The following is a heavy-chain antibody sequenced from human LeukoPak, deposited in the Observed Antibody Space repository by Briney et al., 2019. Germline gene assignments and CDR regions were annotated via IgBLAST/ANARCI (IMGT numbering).Heavy chain of an antibody. V-gene: IGHV1-46*04. Sequence: ASVKVSCKASGYTFSGYYMHWVRQAPGQGLEWMGTINPSGGYTSYAQKLQGRVTMTRDTSTSTVYMEMSSLRSEDTALYYCAREGGSSSWYDYWGQGTLVTVSS. D-gene: IGHD6-13*01. CDR1: GYTFSGYY. J-gene: IGHJ4*02. CDR3: AREGGSSSWYDY. CDR2: INPSGGYT.